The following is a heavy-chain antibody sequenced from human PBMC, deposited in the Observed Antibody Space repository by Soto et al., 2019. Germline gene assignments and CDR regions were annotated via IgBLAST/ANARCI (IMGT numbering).Heavy chain of an antibody. J-gene: IGHJ6*02. CDR2: FDPEDGET. CDR3: AQQTTTIAVAGSFDYYGMDV. V-gene: IGHV1-24*01. Sequence: ASVKVSCKVSGYTLTELSMHWVRQAPGKGLEWMGGFDPEDGETIYAQKFQGRVTMTEDTSTDTAYMELSSLRSEDTAVYYCAQQTTTIAVAGSFDYYGMDVWGQGTTVTVSS. D-gene: IGHD6-19*01. CDR1: GYTLTELS.